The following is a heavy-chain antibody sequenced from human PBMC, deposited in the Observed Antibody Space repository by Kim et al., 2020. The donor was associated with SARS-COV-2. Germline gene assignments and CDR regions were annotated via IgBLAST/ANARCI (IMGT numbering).Heavy chain of an antibody. Sequence: GGSLRLSCAASGFTFSSYAMSWVRQAPGKGLEWVSVIYSGGSSTYYADSVKGRFTISRDNSKNTLYLQMNSLRAEDTAVYYCAKLGRVRGVSDNYYYYGMDVWGQGTTVTVSS. J-gene: IGHJ6*02. CDR2: IYSGGSST. D-gene: IGHD3-10*01. CDR1: GFTFSSYA. CDR3: AKLGRVRGVSDNYYYYGMDV. V-gene: IGHV3-23*03.